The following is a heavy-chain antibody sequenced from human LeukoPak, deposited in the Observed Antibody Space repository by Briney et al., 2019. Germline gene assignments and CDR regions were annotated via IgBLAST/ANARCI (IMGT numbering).Heavy chain of an antibody. Sequence: ASVKVSCKASGGTFSSYAISWVRQAPGQGLEWMGGIIPIFGTANYAQKFQGRVTITTDESTSTAYMELSSLRSEDTAVYYCAMCSSSWSSSYYFDYWGQGTLVTVSS. CDR3: AMCSSSWSSSYYFDY. CDR2: IIPIFGTA. CDR1: GGTFSSYA. V-gene: IGHV1-69*05. J-gene: IGHJ4*02. D-gene: IGHD6-13*01.